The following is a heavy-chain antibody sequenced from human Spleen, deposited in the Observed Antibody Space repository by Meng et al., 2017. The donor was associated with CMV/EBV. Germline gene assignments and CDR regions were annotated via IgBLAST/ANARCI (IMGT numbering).Heavy chain of an antibody. D-gene: IGHD3-3*01. CDR3: AKRPGSGYYSKYYFDY. J-gene: IGHJ4*02. V-gene: IGHV3-23*01. Sequence: GGSLRLSCAASGFTFSKFPMTWVRQAPGKGLEWVSTINNDGRSTYYADSVTGRFTVSRDNSKNTLYLQLNSLRAEDTAVYYCAKRPGSGYYSKYYFDYWGQGALVTVSS. CDR2: INNDGRST. CDR1: GFTFSKFP.